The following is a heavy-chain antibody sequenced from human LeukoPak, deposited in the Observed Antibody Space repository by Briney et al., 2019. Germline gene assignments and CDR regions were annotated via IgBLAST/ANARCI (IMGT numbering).Heavy chain of an antibody. CDR1: GFTFSSYA. Sequence: GGSLRLSCAASGFTFSSYAMQWVRQAPDKRLDYVSGVSGNGGTTYYANSVKGRFSMSRDNSRNTLYLQMGNLRPEDTAVYYCARDGKATNDYWGQGTLVTVSS. V-gene: IGHV3-64*01. J-gene: IGHJ4*02. CDR3: ARDGKATNDY. CDR2: VSGNGGTT. D-gene: IGHD5-24*01.